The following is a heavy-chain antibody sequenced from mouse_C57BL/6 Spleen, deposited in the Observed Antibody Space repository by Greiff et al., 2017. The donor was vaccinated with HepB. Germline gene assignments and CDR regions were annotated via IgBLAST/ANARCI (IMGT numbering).Heavy chain of an antibody. V-gene: IGHV5-16*01. Sequence: EVHLVESEGGLVQPGSSMKLSCTASGFTFSDYYMAWVRQVPEKGLEWVANINYDGSSTYYLDSLKSRFIFSRDNAKNILYLQMSSLKSEDTATYYCARETAGPERSSWYFDVWGTGTTVTVSS. D-gene: IGHD1-1*01. J-gene: IGHJ1*03. CDR1: GFTFSDYY. CDR2: INYDGSST. CDR3: ARETAGPERSSWYFDV.